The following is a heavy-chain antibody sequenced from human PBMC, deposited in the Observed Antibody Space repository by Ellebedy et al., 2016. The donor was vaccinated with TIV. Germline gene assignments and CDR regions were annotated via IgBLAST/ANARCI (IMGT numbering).Heavy chain of an antibody. CDR3: VRDIAVAGGI. V-gene: IGHV3-21*01. CDR2: ITSSSSFI. CDR1: GFTFSDHY. D-gene: IGHD6-19*01. Sequence: PGGSLRLSCAASGFTFSDHYMNWVRQAPGKGLEWVSSITSSSSFIYYADSVKGRFTMSRDNAKNSLFLHMTSLRADDTAVYYCVRDIAVAGGIWGQGTLVTVSS. J-gene: IGHJ4*02.